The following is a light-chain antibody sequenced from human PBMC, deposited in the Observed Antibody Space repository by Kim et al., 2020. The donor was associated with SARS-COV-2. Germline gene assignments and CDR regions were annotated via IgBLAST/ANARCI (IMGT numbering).Light chain of an antibody. CDR2: GAS. CDR1: QSVSSNY. Sequence: EIVLTQSPGTLSLSPGERATLSCRASQSVSSNYLAWYQQKPGQAPRLLMYGASTRATGIPDRFSGSGSGTDFTLTISRLEPEDFAVYYCQQYGSSPYTFGQGTKLEI. CDR3: QQYGSSPYT. J-gene: IGKJ2*01. V-gene: IGKV3-20*01.